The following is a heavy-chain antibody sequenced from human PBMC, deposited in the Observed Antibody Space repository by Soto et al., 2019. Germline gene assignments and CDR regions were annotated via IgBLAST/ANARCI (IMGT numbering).Heavy chain of an antibody. CDR2: IYYSGST. Sequence: QVQLQESGPGLVKPSQTLSLTCTVSGGSVSSGDYYWTWIRQPPGKGLEYIGYIYYSGSTYYNPSLKSRVTISAETSRNQVSLKLTSVTTADTAVYYCARGGTGGRTTVTTYAVWGQGTLVTVSS. J-gene: IGHJ4*02. V-gene: IGHV4-30-4*01. CDR3: ARGGTGGRTTVTTYAV. CDR1: GGSVSSGDYY. D-gene: IGHD4-17*01.